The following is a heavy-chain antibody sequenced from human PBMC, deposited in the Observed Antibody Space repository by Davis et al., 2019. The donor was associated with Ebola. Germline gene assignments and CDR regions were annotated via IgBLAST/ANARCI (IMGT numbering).Heavy chain of an antibody. Sequence: GGSLRLSCVASGFTFSTYEMNWVRQAPGKGLEWVSYISSSGSYIYYADSVKGRFTISRDNAKNSLYLQMNSLRVEDTALYYCARDYSLVVVGGGYWGQGTQVTVSS. CDR3: ARDYSLVVVGGGY. J-gene: IGHJ4*02. CDR1: GFTFSTYE. CDR2: ISSSGSYI. D-gene: IGHD2-15*01. V-gene: IGHV3-48*03.